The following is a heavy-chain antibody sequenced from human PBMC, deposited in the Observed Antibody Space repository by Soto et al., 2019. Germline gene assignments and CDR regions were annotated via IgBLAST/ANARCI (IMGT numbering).Heavy chain of an antibody. CDR1: GGSISSGGYY. J-gene: IGHJ4*02. Sequence: TXCLTCNVSGGSISSGGYYWSWIRQHPWKGLEWIGYIYYSGSTYYNPSLKSRVTISVDTSKNQFSLKLSSVTAADTAVYYCASSGSGFPWTAAGGIYFDYWGQGTLVTVSS. V-gene: IGHV4-31*03. D-gene: IGHD1-26*01. CDR2: IYYSGST. CDR3: ASSGSGFPWTAAGGIYFDY.